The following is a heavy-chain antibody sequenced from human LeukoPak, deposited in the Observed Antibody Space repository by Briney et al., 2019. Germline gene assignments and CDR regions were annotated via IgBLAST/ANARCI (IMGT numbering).Heavy chain of an antibody. V-gene: IGHV3-7*01. CDR2: IKQDGSEK. CDR3: AREEYTYGHGGFDF. J-gene: IGHJ4*02. D-gene: IGHD5-18*01. CDR1: GFTFTSYW. Sequence: GGSLRLSCASSGFTFTSYWMSWVRQAPGKGLEWVANIKQDGSEKYYVDSVKGRFTISRDNAESSLYLQLNSLRVEDTAIYYCAREEYTYGHGGFDFWGQGSLVTVSS.